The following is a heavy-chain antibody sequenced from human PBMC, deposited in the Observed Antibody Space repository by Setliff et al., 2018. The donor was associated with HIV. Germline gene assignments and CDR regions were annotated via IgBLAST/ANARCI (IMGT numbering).Heavy chain of an antibody. V-gene: IGHV4-31*03. D-gene: IGHD6-6*01. CDR3: ARMGAARPLYYYGMDV. CDR1: RGSLSSGGYY. J-gene: IGHJ6*02. CDR2: SYHSGSP. Sequence: LSLTCSVFRGSLSSGGYYWSWIRQHPGKGREWIGYSYHSGSPSYNPSLKSRTTISVDTSKNEFSLKLSSVTAADTAVYYCARMGAARPLYYYGMDVWGRGTTVTVSS.